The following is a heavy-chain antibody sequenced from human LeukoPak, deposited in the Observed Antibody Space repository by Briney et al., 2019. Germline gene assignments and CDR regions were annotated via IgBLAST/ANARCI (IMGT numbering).Heavy chain of an antibody. Sequence: PGGSLRLSCAASGFTFSSYWMSWVRQAPGKGLEWVANIKQDGSEKYYVDSVKGRFTISRDNAKNSLYLQMNSLRAEDTAVYYCARGEEYFDWLLYPQGYFDYWGQGTLVTVSS. V-gene: IGHV3-7*01. D-gene: IGHD3-9*01. CDR3: ARGEEYFDWLLYPQGYFDY. CDR1: GFTFSSYW. CDR2: IKQDGSEK. J-gene: IGHJ4*02.